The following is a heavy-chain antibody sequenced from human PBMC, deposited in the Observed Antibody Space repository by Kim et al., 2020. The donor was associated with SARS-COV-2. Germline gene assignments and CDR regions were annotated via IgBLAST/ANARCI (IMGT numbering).Heavy chain of an antibody. V-gene: IGHV1-46*01. J-gene: IGHJ4*02. CDR1: GYTFTSYY. Sequence: ASVKVSCKASGYTFTSYYMHWVRQAPGQGLEWMGIINPSGCSTSYAQKFQGRVTMTRDTSTSTVYMELSSLRSEDTAVYYCARGETVATITSPYFDYWGQGTLVTVSS. CDR3: ARGETVATITSPYFDY. D-gene: IGHD5-12*01. CDR2: INPSGCST.